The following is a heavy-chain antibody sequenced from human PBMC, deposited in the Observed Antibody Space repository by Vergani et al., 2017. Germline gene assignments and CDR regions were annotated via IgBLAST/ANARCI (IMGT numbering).Heavy chain of an antibody. CDR1: GFTFSSYG. CDR2: IRYDGSNK. CDR3: AKDRRYFDWFCDYMDV. D-gene: IGHD3-9*01. J-gene: IGHJ6*03. V-gene: IGHV3-30*02. Sequence: QVQLVESGGGVVQPGGSLRLSCAASGFTFSSYGMHWVRQAPGKGLEWVAFIRYDGSNKYYADSVKGRFTISRDNSKNTLYLQMNSLRAEDTAVYYCAKDRRYFDWFCDYMDVWGKGTTVTVSS.